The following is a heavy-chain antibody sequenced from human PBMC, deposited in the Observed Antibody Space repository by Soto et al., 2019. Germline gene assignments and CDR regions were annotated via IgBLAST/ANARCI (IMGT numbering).Heavy chain of an antibody. J-gene: IGHJ4*02. CDR1: GFTFSSYS. D-gene: IGHD2-2*01. CDR2: ISSSSSYI. V-gene: IGHV3-21*01. CDR3: ARDGVPALLPDRYYFDY. Sequence: EVQLVESGGGLVKPGGSLRLSCAASGFTFSSYSMNWVRQAPGKGLEWVSAISSSSSYIYYADSVKGRFTISRDNAKNSLYLQMNSLRAEDTAVYYCARDGVPALLPDRYYFDYWGQGTLVTVSS.